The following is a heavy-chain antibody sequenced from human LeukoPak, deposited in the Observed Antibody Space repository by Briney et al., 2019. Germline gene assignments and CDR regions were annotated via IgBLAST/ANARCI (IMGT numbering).Heavy chain of an antibody. V-gene: IGHV3-23*01. CDR2: VSGSGGGT. CDR1: GFTFSSYA. Sequence: GGSLRLSCAASGFTFSSYAMTWVRQAPGKGLEWVSSVSGSGGGTYYADSVKGRFTISRDNSKNTLYLQMNSLRAEDTAVYYCARNRVLDYWGQGTLVTVSS. J-gene: IGHJ4*02. D-gene: IGHD6-6*01. CDR3: ARNRVLDY.